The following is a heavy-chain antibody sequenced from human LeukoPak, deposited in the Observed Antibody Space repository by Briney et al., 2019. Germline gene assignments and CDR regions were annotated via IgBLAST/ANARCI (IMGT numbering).Heavy chain of an antibody. Sequence: SETLSLTCTVSGGSISSGSYCWSWIRQPAGKGLEWIGRIYTSGSTNYNPSLKSRVTISVDTSKNQFSLKLSSVTAADTAVYYCASRRYTYGAIDYWGQGTLVTVSS. J-gene: IGHJ4*02. V-gene: IGHV4-61*02. CDR2: IYTSGST. CDR1: GGSISSGSYC. D-gene: IGHD1-26*01. CDR3: ASRRYTYGAIDY.